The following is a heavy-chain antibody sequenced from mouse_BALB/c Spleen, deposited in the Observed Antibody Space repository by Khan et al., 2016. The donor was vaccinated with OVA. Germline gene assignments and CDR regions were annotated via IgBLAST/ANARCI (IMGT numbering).Heavy chain of an antibody. J-gene: IGHJ3*01. CDR3: ARMGDYGYDALFAY. CDR2: ILPGSDST. V-gene: IGHV1-9*01. CDR1: GYTFSSYW. Sequence: VQLQQSGAELMKPGASVKISCKATGYTFSSYWIEWIKQRPGHGLEWIGEILPGSDSTNDNEKFKGKATFTADTSSNTVYMQISSLTSEDSAVYYCARMGDYGYDALFAYWGHGTLVTVSA. D-gene: IGHD2-2*01.